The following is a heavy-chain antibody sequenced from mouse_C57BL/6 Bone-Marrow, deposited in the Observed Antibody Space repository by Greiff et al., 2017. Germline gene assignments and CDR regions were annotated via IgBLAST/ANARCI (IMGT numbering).Heavy chain of an antibody. Sequence: QVQLQQSGAELVRPGTSVKVSCKASGYAFTNYLIEWVKQRPGQGLEWIGVINPGSGGNNYNEKFKGKATLTADKSSSTAYMQLSILTSDDSVVYFCAREEDLFLDYWGQGTPLPVSS. J-gene: IGHJ2*01. CDR2: INPGSGGN. CDR1: GYAFTNYL. V-gene: IGHV1-54*01. CDR3: AREEDLFLDY. D-gene: IGHD1-1*01.